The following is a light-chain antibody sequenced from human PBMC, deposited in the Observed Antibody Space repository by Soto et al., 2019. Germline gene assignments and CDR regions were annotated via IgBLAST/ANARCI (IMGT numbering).Light chain of an antibody. J-gene: IGKJ1*01. CDR3: QQYNGYSL. CDR1: ESISGW. Sequence: DIQMTQSTSTLSASLGYRVSITCRASESISGWLAWYPQKPGKAPHLLIYDASSLESGVPSRFSGIGSGTEFTLSISSLKPDDFATYYCQQYNGYSLFGQGTKV. CDR2: DAS. V-gene: IGKV1-5*01.